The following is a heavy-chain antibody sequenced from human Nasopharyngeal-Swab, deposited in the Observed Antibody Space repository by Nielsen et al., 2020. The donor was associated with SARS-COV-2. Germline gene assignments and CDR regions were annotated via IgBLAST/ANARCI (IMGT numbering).Heavy chain of an antibody. J-gene: IGHJ3*02. V-gene: IGHV1-46*01. CDR3: ARGRDCTNGVCYAGGTDAFDI. CDR2: INPSGGST. Sequence: WVRQAPGQGLEWMGIINPSGGSTSYAQKFQGRVPMTRDTSTSTVYMELSSLRSEDTAVYYCARGRDCTNGVCYAGGTDAFDIWGQGTMVTVSS. D-gene: IGHD2-8*01.